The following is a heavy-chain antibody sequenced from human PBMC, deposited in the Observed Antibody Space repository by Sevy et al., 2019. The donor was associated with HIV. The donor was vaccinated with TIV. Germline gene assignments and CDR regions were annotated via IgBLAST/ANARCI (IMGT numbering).Heavy chain of an antibody. CDR3: ARYYYDSSGSYSADAFDI. CDR2: ISAYNGNT. Sequence: ASVKVSCKASGYTFTTYGINWVRQAPGQGLEWMGWISAYNGNTNYAQKLQGRVTMTKETSTSTAYMELRSLRSDDTAVYFCARYYYDSSGSYSADAFDIWGQGTMVTVSS. V-gene: IGHV1-18*04. J-gene: IGHJ3*02. CDR1: GYTFTTYG. D-gene: IGHD3-22*01.